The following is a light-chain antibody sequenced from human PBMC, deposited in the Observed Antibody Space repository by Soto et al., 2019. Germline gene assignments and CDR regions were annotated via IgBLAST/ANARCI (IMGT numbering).Light chain of an antibody. Sequence: EIVLTQSPATLSLSPGERATLSCRASQSIRSYLGWNQQKPGQAPRLLIYDASNRVPGIPARFSGSGSGTDFTLTISSLEPEDFAVYYCQQRSNWQYTFGQGTKLEIK. CDR3: QQRSNWQYT. J-gene: IGKJ2*01. CDR1: QSIRSY. V-gene: IGKV3-11*01. CDR2: DAS.